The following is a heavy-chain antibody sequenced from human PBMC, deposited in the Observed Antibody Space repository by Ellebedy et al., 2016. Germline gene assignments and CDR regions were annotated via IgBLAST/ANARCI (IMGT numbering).Heavy chain of an antibody. CDR3: VGGAAQKYQVPGRFYYSYLDV. V-gene: IGHV1-69*13. Sequence: SVKVSXXASGGAINSYVINWVRQAPGQGLEWIGGIMPIFGTPNHAQKFQGRVTITADELTTTAYMELSSLRSEDTAVYYCVGGAAQKYQVPGRFYYSYLDVWGNGTTVTVSS. D-gene: IGHD2-2*01. CDR1: GGAINSYV. CDR2: IMPIFGTP. J-gene: IGHJ6*03.